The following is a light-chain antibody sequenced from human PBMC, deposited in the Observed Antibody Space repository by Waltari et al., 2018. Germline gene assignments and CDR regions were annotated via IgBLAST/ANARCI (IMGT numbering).Light chain of an antibody. CDR1: QNINTF. Sequence: VVLTQSPATLSLFAGEGATLPCRARQNINTFLAWYQQKPGQAPSLLIYDASNSATGVPVRCSGGGSGTDFTLTISSLEPEDCAVYYCQQRAGWPPNFGGGTKVEIK. CDR3: QQRAGWPPN. V-gene: IGKV3-11*01. CDR2: DAS. J-gene: IGKJ4*01.